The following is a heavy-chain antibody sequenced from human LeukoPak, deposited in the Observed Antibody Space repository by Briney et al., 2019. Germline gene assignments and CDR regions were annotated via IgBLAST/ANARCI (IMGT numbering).Heavy chain of an antibody. J-gene: IGHJ4*02. CDR2: ISNSSSTI. CDR1: GFTFSSYS. D-gene: IGHD1-26*01. V-gene: IGHV3-48*01. CDR3: ARGGKLLFFDY. Sequence: GGSLRLSCAASGFTFSSYSMNWVRQAPGKGLEWVSYISNSSSTIYYADSVKGRFTISRDNAKNSVYLQMSSLRAEDTAVYYCARGGKLLFFDYWGQGTLVTVSS.